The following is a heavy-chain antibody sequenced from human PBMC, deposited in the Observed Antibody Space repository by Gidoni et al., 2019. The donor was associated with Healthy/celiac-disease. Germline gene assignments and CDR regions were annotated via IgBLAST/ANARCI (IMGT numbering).Heavy chain of an antibody. CDR2: IYYSGST. CDR1: GGSISSYY. Sequence: QVQLQESGPGLVKPSETLSLTCTVSGGSISSYYWSWIRQPPGKGLEWIGYIYYSGSTNYNPSLQSPVTISVDTSKHQFSLKLSSVTAADTAVYYCARGGIAVAPIDYWGQGTLVTVSS. D-gene: IGHD6-19*01. V-gene: IGHV4-59*01. J-gene: IGHJ4*02. CDR3: ARGGIAVAPIDY.